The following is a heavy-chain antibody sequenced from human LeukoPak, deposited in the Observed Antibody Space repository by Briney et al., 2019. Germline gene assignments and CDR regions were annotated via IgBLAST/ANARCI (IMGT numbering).Heavy chain of an antibody. V-gene: IGHV3-7*01. CDR3: ARDGPKVGPFDY. Sequence: GGSLRLSCAASGFNFDDYCMTWVRQAPGKGLEWVANIIQDGSRQYYVDSAKGRFTISRDNAKNSLYLQMNNLRAEDTAVYYCARDGPKVGPFDYWGQGTLVTVSS. CDR1: GFNFDDYC. J-gene: IGHJ4*02. CDR2: IIQDGSRQ.